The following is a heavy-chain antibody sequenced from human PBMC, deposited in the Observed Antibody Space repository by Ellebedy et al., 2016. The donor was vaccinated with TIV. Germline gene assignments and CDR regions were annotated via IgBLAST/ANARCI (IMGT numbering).Heavy chain of an antibody. CDR3: ARVWGPGLRYFDWFTSYYYYGMDV. D-gene: IGHD3-9*01. CDR2: INPNSGGT. Sequence: ASVKVSCXASGYTFTGYYMHWVRQAPGQGLEWMGWINPNSGGTNYAQKFQGRVTMTRDTSISTAYMELSRLRSDDTAVYYCARVWGPGLRYFDWFTSYYYYGMDVWGQGTTVTVSS. CDR1: GYTFTGYY. J-gene: IGHJ6*02. V-gene: IGHV1-2*02.